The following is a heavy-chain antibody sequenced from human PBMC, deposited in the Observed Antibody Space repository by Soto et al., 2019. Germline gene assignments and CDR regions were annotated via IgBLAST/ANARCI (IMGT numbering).Heavy chain of an antibody. Sequence: SETLSLTCTVSGGSISSYYWSWIRQPPGKGLEWIGYIYYSGSTNYNPSLKSRVTISVDTSKNQFSLKLSSVTAADTAVYYCARAPLGELSLVDYWGQGTLVTVSS. CDR3: ARAPLGELSLVDY. CDR2: IYYSGST. CDR1: GGSISSYY. J-gene: IGHJ4*02. V-gene: IGHV4-59*01. D-gene: IGHD3-16*02.